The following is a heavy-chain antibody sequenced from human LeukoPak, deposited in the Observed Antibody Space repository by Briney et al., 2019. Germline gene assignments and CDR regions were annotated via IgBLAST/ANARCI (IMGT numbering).Heavy chain of an antibody. CDR1: GFTFSSYA. D-gene: IGHD3-10*01. CDR2: ISGSGGST. CDR3: AKVLSRWGSGTSDAFDY. V-gene: IGHV3-23*01. J-gene: IGHJ4*02. Sequence: GGSLRLSCAASGFTFSSYAMSWVRQAPGKGLEWVSAISGSGGSTYYADSVKGRFTISRDNSKNTLYLQMNSLRAEDTAVYYCAKVLSRWGSGTSDAFDYWGQGTLVTVSS.